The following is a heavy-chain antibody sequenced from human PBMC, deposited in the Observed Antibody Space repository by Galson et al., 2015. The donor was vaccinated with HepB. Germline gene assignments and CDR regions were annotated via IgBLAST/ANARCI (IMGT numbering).Heavy chain of an antibody. J-gene: IGHJ6*02. CDR1: GGSFSGYY. CDR3: ARQAIVVVPAAIIPGGYGMDV. Sequence: SETLSLTCAVYGGSFSGYYWSWIRQPPGKGLEWIGEINHSGSTNYNPSLKSRVTISVDTSKNQFSLKLCSVTAADTAVYYCARQAIVVVPAAIIPGGYGMDVWGQGTTVTVSS. V-gene: IGHV4-34*01. D-gene: IGHD2-2*01. CDR2: INHSGST.